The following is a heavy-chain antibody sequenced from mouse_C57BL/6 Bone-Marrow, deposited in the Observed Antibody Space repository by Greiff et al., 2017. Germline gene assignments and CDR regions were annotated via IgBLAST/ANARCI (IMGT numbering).Heavy chain of an antibody. D-gene: IGHD2-3*01. J-gene: IGHJ2*01. CDR1: GYTFTDYY. Sequence: EVKLQESGPELVKPGASVKISCKASGYTFTDYYMNWVKQSHGKSLEWIGDINPNNGGTIYNQKFKGKATLTVDKSSSTAYMELRSLTSEDTAVYYCARGGLLLFDYWGQGTTLTVSS. CDR2: INPNNGGT. CDR3: ARGGLLLFDY. V-gene: IGHV1-26*01.